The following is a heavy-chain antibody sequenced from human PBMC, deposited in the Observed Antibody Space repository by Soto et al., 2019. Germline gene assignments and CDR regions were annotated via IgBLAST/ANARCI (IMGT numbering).Heavy chain of an antibody. CDR3: AKGPDGSGYYHNGFDS. CDR1: GFTFSDYS. D-gene: IGHD3-22*01. Sequence: EVQLVESGGGLVKPGGSPRLSCAASGFTFSDYSMLWVRQAPGKGLEWLSLIANGDNHIFYSDSVKGRFTISRDNAKNSVYLQMNSLRADDTAVYYCAKGPDGSGYYHNGFDSWGQGTLITVSS. CDR2: IANGDNHI. V-gene: IGHV3-21*06. J-gene: IGHJ5*01.